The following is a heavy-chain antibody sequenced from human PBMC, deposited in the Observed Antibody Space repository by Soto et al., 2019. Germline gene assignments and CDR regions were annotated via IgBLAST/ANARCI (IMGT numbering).Heavy chain of an antibody. CDR2: IYYSGST. V-gene: IGHV4-31*03. CDR1: GGSISSGGYY. Sequence: QVQLQESGPGLVKPSQTLSLTCTVSGGSISSGGYYWSWIRQHPGKGLEWIGYIYYSGSTYYNPSLKSRVTISVDTSKNQFSLKLSSVTAADTAVYYCARVYVYSSSKAYYFDYWGQGTLVTVSS. D-gene: IGHD6-6*01. J-gene: IGHJ4*02. CDR3: ARVYVYSSSKAYYFDY.